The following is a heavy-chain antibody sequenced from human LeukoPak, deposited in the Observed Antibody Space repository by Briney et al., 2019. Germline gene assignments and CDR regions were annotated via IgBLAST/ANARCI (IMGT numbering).Heavy chain of an antibody. J-gene: IGHJ4*02. CDR2: ISGGGGGT. CDR3: AKGRYTSGRNFDH. V-gene: IGHV3-23*01. Sequence: PGGSLRLSCAASEFTFINYGMSWVRQAPGKGKGLEWVSGISGGGGGTYYADSVKGRFTISRDDSKNRLYLQMNSLRAEDTAVYYCAKGRYTSGRNFDHWGQGTLVTVSS. CDR1: EFTFINYG. D-gene: IGHD6-19*01.